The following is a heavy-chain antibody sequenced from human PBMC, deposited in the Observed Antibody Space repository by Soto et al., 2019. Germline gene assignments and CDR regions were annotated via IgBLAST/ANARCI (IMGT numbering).Heavy chain of an antibody. CDR2: INHSGST. D-gene: IGHD2-8*01. Sequence: SETLSLTCAVYGGSFSGYYWSWIRQPPGKGLEWIGEINHSGSTNYNPSLKSRVTISVDTSKNQFSLKLSSVTAADTAVYYCARAGLVEVMVYAKRGNEPRSAFDIWGQGTMVTVS. CDR3: ARAGLVEVMVYAKRGNEPRSAFDI. J-gene: IGHJ3*02. V-gene: IGHV4-34*01. CDR1: GGSFSGYY.